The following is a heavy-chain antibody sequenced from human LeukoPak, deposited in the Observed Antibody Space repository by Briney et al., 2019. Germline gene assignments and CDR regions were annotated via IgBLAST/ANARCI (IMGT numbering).Heavy chain of an antibody. V-gene: IGHV3-21*01. Sequence: GGSLRLSCAASGFTLSSYSMNWVRQAPGKGLEWVSSISSSSSYIYYADSVKGRFTISRDNAKNSLYLQMNSLRAEDTAVYYCATAKVRDYDSSGYYLFGYWGQGTLVTVSS. CDR3: ATAKVRDYDSSGYYLFGY. CDR1: GFTLSSYS. J-gene: IGHJ4*02. D-gene: IGHD3-22*01. CDR2: ISSSSSYI.